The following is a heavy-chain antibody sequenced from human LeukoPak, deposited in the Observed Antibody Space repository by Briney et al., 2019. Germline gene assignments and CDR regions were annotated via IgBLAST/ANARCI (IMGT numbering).Heavy chain of an antibody. Sequence: ASVKVSCKASGYTFTSYDINLVRQATGKGLEWMGWTNPNRGGTNYAQKFQGRVTMTRDTSISTAYMELSRLRSDDTAVYYCARDLIRFGFGENWFDPWGQGTLVTVSS. CDR1: GYTFTSYD. D-gene: IGHD3-16*01. CDR3: ARDLIRFGFGENWFDP. V-gene: IGHV1-2*02. CDR2: TNPNRGGT. J-gene: IGHJ5*02.